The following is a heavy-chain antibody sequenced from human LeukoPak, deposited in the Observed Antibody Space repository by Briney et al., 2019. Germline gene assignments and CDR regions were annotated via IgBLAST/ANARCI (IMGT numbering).Heavy chain of an antibody. CDR1: GDSISSGSYY. CDR3: ARDHGYSYGYFDY. Sequence: SETLSLTCTVSGDSISSGSYYWSWIRQPAGKGLEWIGRISTSGTTNYNPSYKSRVTISVDTSKNQFSLRLSSVTAADTAVYYCARDHGYSYGYFDYWGQGTLVTVSS. CDR2: ISTSGTT. V-gene: IGHV4-61*02. J-gene: IGHJ4*02. D-gene: IGHD5-18*01.